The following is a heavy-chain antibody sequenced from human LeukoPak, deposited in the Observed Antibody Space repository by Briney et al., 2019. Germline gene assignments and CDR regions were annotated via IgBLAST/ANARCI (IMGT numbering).Heavy chain of an antibody. CDR3: ARSYFDY. V-gene: IGHV4-34*01. J-gene: IGHJ4*02. Sequence: PSETLSLTCAVYGGSFSGYYWSWIRQPPGEGLEWIGEINHSGSTNYNPSLKSRVTISVDTSKNQFSLKLSSVTAADTAVYYCARSYFDYWGQGTLVTVSS. CDR1: GGSFSGYY. CDR2: INHSGST.